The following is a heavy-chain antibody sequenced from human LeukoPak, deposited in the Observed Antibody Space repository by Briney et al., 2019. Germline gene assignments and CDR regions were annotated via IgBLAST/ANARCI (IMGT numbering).Heavy chain of an antibody. D-gene: IGHD2-2*01. CDR2: INPNGGDT. J-gene: IGHJ4*02. CDR1: GYTFAAYF. CDR3: ARVGFTTSWSNFDY. V-gene: IGHV1-2*06. Sequence: ASVKVSCKPSGYTFAAYFIHWVRQAPGQGLEWMGRINPNGGDTNYAQKFQGRVTMTGDTSSSTAYMELSSLRPDDTSMYFCARVGFTTSWSNFDYWGQGTLVTVSS.